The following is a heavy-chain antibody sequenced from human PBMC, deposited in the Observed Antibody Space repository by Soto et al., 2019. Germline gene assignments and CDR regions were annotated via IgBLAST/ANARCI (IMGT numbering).Heavy chain of an antibody. D-gene: IGHD1-26*01. CDR3: AIARGGTYSGWFDP. CDR1: GYTFTSYD. Sequence: ASVKVSCKASGYTFTSYDINWVRQATGQGLEWMGWMNPNSGNTGYAQKFQGRVTMTRNTSISTAYMELSSLRSDDTAVYYCAIARGGTYSGWFDPWGQGTQVTVSA. V-gene: IGHV1-8*01. J-gene: IGHJ5*02. CDR2: MNPNSGNT.